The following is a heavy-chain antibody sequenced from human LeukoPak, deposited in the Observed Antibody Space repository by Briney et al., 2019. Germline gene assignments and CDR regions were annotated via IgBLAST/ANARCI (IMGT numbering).Heavy chain of an antibody. CDR2: ISYDGSNK. CDR1: GFTFSSYG. V-gene: IGHV3-30*18. Sequence: GGSLRLSCAASGFTFSSYGMHWVRQAPGKGLEWVAVISYDGSNKYYADSVKGRFTISRDNSKNTLYLQMSSLRAEDTAVYYCAKVVGAANSYYYYGMDVWGQGTTVTVSS. J-gene: IGHJ6*02. CDR3: AKVVGAANSYYYYGMDV. D-gene: IGHD1-26*01.